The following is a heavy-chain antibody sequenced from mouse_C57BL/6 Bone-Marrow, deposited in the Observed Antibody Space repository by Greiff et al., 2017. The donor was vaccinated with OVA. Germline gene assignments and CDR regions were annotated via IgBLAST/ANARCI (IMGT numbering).Heavy chain of an antibody. CDR3: ARLYYDYENAMDY. CDR1: GYSITSDY. V-gene: IGHV3-8*01. Sequence: EVQLVESGPGLAKPSQTLSLTCSVTGYSITSDYWNWIRKFPGNKLEYMGYISYSGSTYYNPSLKSRISITRDTSKNQYYLQLKSVTTEDTATYYCARLYYDYENAMDYWGQGTSVTVSA. CDR2: ISYSGST. D-gene: IGHD2-4*01. J-gene: IGHJ4*01.